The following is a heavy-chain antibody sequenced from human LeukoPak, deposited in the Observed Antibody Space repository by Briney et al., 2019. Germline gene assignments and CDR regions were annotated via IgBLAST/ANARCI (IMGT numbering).Heavy chain of an antibody. D-gene: IGHD3-10*02. CDR1: GGTFGSYA. V-gene: IGHV1-69*04. Sequence: ASVKVSCKASGGTFGSYAISWVRQAPGQGLEWMGRIIPILGIANYAQKFQGRVTITADKSTSTAYMELSSLRSEDTAVYYCARGTMSDAFDIWGQGTMVTVSS. CDR3: ARGTMSDAFDI. CDR2: IIPILGIA. J-gene: IGHJ3*02.